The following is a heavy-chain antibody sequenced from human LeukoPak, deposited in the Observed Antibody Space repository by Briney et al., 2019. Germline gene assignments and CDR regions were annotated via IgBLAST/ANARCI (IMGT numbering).Heavy chain of an antibody. D-gene: IGHD3-16*01. Sequence: GGSLRLSCAASGFTFSSYSMNWVRQAPGKGLEWVSSISSSSTYMFYADSVKGRFTISRDNAKNSLYLQMNSLRADDTAVYYCTRDGGSGIDYWGQGTLVTVSS. J-gene: IGHJ4*02. V-gene: IGHV3-21*01. CDR2: ISSSSTYM. CDR3: TRDGGSGIDY. CDR1: GFTFSSYS.